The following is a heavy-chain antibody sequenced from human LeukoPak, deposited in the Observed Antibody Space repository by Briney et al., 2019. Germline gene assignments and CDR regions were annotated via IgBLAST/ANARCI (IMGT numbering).Heavy chain of an antibody. CDR2: INHSGST. Sequence: SETLSLTCAVYGGSFSGYYWSWIRQPPGKGLEWIGEINHSGSTNYIPSLKSRVTISVDTSKNQFSLKLSSVTAADTAVYYCARGHVSYYYDSSGYLEYWGQGTLVTVSS. CDR3: ARGHVSYYYDSSGYLEY. V-gene: IGHV4-34*01. D-gene: IGHD3-22*01. CDR1: GGSFSGYY. J-gene: IGHJ4*02.